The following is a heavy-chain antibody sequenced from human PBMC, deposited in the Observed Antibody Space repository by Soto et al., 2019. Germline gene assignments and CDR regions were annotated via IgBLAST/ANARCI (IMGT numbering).Heavy chain of an antibody. D-gene: IGHD2-2*01. Sequence: PGGSLRLSCAASGFTFSSYGMHWVRQAPGKGLEWVAVIWYDGSNKYYADSVKGRFTISRDNSKNTLYLQMNSLRAEDTAVYYCARADCSSTSCYPHYFQHWGQGTLVTVSS. CDR1: GFTFSSYG. CDR3: ARADCSSTSCYPHYFQH. CDR2: IWYDGSNK. V-gene: IGHV3-33*01. J-gene: IGHJ1*01.